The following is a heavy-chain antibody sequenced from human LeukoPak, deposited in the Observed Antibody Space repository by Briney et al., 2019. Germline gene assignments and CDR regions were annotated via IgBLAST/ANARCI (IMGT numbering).Heavy chain of an antibody. J-gene: IGHJ4*02. CDR2: MNPSNGNT. CDR1: GYTFTTYA. D-gene: IGHD5-24*01. CDR3: ARGSSEEMATIAY. V-gene: IGHV1-8*01. Sequence: SVKVSCKASGYTFTTYAVNWVRQATGQGLEWMGWMNPSNGNTGFAQKFQGRLTMTRDTSISTAYMELSSLSSEDTAVYFCARGSSEEMATIAYWGQGTLVTVSS.